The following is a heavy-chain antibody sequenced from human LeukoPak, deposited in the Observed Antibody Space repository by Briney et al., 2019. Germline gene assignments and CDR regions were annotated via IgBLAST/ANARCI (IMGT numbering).Heavy chain of an antibody. V-gene: IGHV3-21*01. Sequence: PGGSLRLSCAASGFSFNSYSMNWVRQAPGKGLGWVSSMSSSGSYIYYADSVKGRFTISRDNTKNSLCLQMNSLRAEDTAVYYCSRGAIAAAGTGYNWFVPWGQGTLVIVSS. D-gene: IGHD6-13*01. CDR2: MSSSGSYI. CDR1: GFSFNSYS. J-gene: IGHJ5*02. CDR3: SRGAIAAAGTGYNWFVP.